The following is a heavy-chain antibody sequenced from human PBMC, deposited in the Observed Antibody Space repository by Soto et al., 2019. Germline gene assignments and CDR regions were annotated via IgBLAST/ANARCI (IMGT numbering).Heavy chain of an antibody. CDR1: GGSISSGDYY. D-gene: IGHD6-13*01. CDR2: IYYSGST. CDR3: ARGQEPAQLTPLEDYYGMDV. J-gene: IGHJ6*02. Sequence: QVQLQESGPGLVKPSQTLSLTCTVSGGSISSGDYYWSWIRQPPGKGLEWIGYIYYSGSTYYNPSLKSRVTISVDTSKNQFSLKLSSVTAADTAVYYCARGQEPAQLTPLEDYYGMDVWGQGTTVTVSS. V-gene: IGHV4-30-4*01.